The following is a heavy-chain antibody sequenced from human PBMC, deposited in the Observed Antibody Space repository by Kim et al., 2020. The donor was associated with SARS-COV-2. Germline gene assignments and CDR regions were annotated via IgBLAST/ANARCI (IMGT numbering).Heavy chain of an antibody. Sequence: NHKPSRKMRVTMSVDTCKNQFSLKLTSVTAADTAVYYCARREAGANYFDSWGQGTLVTVSS. CDR3: ARREAGANYFDS. J-gene: IGHJ4*02. D-gene: IGHD2-2*01. V-gene: IGHV4-4*07.